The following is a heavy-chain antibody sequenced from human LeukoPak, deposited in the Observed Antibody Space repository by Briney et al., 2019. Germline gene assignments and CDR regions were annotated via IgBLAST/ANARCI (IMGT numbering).Heavy chain of an antibody. CDR2: IYGGVNT. CDR3: AKSPKTGFLFDY. Sequence: PGGSLRLSCAASGFTFSRYGMSWVRQAPGKGLEWVSVIYGGVNTVYADSVKGRFTISRDNSKNTLYLQMNSLRAEDTAVYYCAKSPKTGFLFDYWGKGTLVTVSP. CDR1: GFTFSRYG. V-gene: IGHV3-66*01. D-gene: IGHD1-1*01. J-gene: IGHJ4*02.